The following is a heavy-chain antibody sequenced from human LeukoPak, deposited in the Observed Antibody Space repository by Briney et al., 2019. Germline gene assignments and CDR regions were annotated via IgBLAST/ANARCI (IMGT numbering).Heavy chain of an antibody. V-gene: IGHV1-2*04. J-gene: IGHJ4*02. CDR2: INPNSGGT. D-gene: IGHD2-2*01. CDR1: GYTFTGYY. CDR3: ARGTRSVVVVPAASLDY. Sequence: ASVKVSCKASGYTFTGYYMHWVRQAPGQGLEWMGWINPNSGGTNYAQNFQGWVTMTRGTSISTAYMELSRLRSDDTAVYYCARGTRSVVVVPAASLDYWGQGTLVTVSS.